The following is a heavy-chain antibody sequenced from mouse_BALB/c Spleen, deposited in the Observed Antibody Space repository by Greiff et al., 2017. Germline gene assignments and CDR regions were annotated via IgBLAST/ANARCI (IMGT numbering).Heavy chain of an antibody. Sequence: DVMLVESGGGLVKPGGSLKLSCAASGFTFSDYYMYWVRQTPEKRLEWVATISDGGSYTYYPDSVKGRFTISRDNAKNNLYLQMSSLKSEDTAMYYCARAPSTMITTFAYWGQGTLVTVSA. CDR1: GFTFSDYY. J-gene: IGHJ3*01. D-gene: IGHD2-4*01. CDR2: ISDGGSYT. V-gene: IGHV5-4*02. CDR3: ARAPSTMITTFAY.